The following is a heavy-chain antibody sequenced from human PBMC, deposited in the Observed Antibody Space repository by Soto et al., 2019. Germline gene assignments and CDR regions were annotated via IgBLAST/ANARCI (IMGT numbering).Heavy chain of an antibody. J-gene: IGHJ4*02. D-gene: IGHD3-10*01. Sequence: GGSLGLSCAASGFTFSSYAMNWVRQAPGKGLEWVSTIGGRGGGTYYADSVKGRFTISRDNSKNTLYLQMSSLRGEDTAVYYCVKAPLFRGVIIQHFDSWGQGTLVTVSS. CDR2: IGGRGGGT. CDR1: GFTFSSYA. V-gene: IGHV3-23*01. CDR3: VKAPLFRGVIIQHFDS.